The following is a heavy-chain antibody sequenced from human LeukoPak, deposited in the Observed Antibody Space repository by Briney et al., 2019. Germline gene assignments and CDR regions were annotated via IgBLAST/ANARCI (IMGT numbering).Heavy chain of an antibody. Sequence: ASVKVSSKASGGTFSSYAISWVRQAPGQGLEWMGGIIPIFGTADYAQKFQGRVTITADESTSTAYMELSSLRSEDTAVYYCASLWSEIAAAGHGGYFDYWGQGTLVTVSS. D-gene: IGHD6-13*01. J-gene: IGHJ4*02. CDR3: ASLWSEIAAAGHGGYFDY. V-gene: IGHV1-69*13. CDR1: GGTFSSYA. CDR2: IIPIFGTA.